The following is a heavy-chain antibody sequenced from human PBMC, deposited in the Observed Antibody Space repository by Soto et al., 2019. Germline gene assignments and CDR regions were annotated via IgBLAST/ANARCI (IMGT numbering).Heavy chain of an antibody. J-gene: IGHJ4*02. CDR2: LSDSGGSI. V-gene: IGHV3-23*01. CDR1: GFTFSRHA. D-gene: IGHD6-13*01. Sequence: GSLRLSCTASGFTFSRHAMTWVRQAPGKGLEWVSGLSDSGGSIYYADSVKGRFTISRDNSMDTLYLQMNTLSAEDTAIYYCAKVSSSWYAGFFDLWGQGTLVTVSS. CDR3: AKVSSSWYAGFFDL.